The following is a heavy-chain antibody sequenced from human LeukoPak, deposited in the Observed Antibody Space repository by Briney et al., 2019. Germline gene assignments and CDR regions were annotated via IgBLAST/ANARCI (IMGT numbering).Heavy chain of an antibody. CDR2: INPNSGDT. V-gene: IGHV1-2*02. CDR3: ARRRRMRNWFDP. D-gene: IGHD1-1*01. CDR1: GYTFTDYS. Sequence: ASVKVSCKASGYTFTDYSMHWVRQAPGQGLEWMGWINPNSGDTDYAQKFQGRVTMTRDTSISTAYLEVSRLTSDDTAVYFCARRRRMRNWFDPWGQGTLVTVSS. J-gene: IGHJ5*02.